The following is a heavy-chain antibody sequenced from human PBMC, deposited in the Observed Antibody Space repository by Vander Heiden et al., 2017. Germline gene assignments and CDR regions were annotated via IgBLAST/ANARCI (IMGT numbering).Heavy chain of an antibody. CDR3: ARLGYSYGYSGGTFDY. CDR2: IYYSGST. D-gene: IGHD5-18*01. V-gene: IGHV4-30-4*01. J-gene: IGHJ4*02. Sequence: QVQLQESGPGLVKPSQTLSLTCTVSVGSISSGDYYWSWIRQPPGKGLEWIGYIYYSGSTYYNPSLKSRVTISVDTSKNQFSLKLSSVTAADTAVYYCARLGYSYGYSGGTFDYWGQGTLVTVSS. CDR1: VGSISSGDYY.